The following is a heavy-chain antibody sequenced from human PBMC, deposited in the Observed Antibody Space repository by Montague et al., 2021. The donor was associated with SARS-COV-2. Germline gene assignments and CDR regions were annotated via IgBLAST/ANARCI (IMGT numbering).Heavy chain of an antibody. CDR1: GFTFSSYA. D-gene: IGHD3-10*01. CDR2: ISYDESNK. J-gene: IGHJ3*02. Sequence: SLRLSCAASGFTFSSYAMHWVRQAPGKGLEWVAVISYDESNKYYADSFNVLFTISRDNSKNTLYLQMNSLRAEDTAVYYCARAAQKQYVLLWFGELLHDAFDIWGQGTMVTVSS. CDR3: ARAAQKQYVLLWFGELLHDAFDI. V-gene: IGHV3-30-3*01.